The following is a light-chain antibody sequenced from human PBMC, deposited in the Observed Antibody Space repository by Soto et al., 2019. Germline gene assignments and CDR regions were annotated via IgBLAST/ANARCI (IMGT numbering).Light chain of an antibody. Sequence: DIQMTQSPSTLSASVGDRVTITCRASQSISSWLAWYQQKPGKAPKLLIYKASSLESGVPSRFSGSGSGTEFTLTISSLQPDDFATYYRQQYNSYSPPYTFGQGTKLEIK. CDR3: QQYNSYSPPYT. CDR2: KAS. J-gene: IGKJ2*01. CDR1: QSISSW. V-gene: IGKV1-5*03.